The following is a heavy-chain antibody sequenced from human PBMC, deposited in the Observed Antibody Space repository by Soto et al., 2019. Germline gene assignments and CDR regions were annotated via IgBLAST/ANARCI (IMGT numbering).Heavy chain of an antibody. D-gene: IGHD3-3*01. Sequence: LSLTCTVSGGSISSSSYYWGWIRQPPGKGLEWIGSIYYSGSTYYNPSLKIRVTISVDTSKNQFSLKLSSVTAADTAVYYCARRCAISRICDPWGQGTLVTVSS. J-gene: IGHJ5*02. V-gene: IGHV4-39*01. CDR2: IYYSGST. CDR3: ARRCAISRICDP. CDR1: GGSISSSSYY.